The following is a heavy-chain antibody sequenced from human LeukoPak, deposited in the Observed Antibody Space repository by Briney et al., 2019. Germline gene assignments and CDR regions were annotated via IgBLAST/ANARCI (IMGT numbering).Heavy chain of an antibody. Sequence: NPSETLSLTCTVSGGSISSYYWSWIRQPAGKGLEWIGRIYTSGSTNYNPSLKSRVTMSVDTSKNQFSLKLSSVTAADTAVYYCASSIVVVPAAMGYWFDPWGQGTLVTVSS. CDR3: ASSIVVVPAAMGYWFDP. D-gene: IGHD2-2*01. CDR2: IYTSGST. CDR1: GGSISSYY. J-gene: IGHJ5*02. V-gene: IGHV4-4*07.